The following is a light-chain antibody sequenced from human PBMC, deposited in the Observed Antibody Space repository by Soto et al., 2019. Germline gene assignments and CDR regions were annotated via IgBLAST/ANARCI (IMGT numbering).Light chain of an antibody. V-gene: IGLV2-23*02. CDR3: CADAGRSTYV. Sequence: QSVLTQPASVSGSPGQSITISCTRTSSDVGSYNFVSWYQQHPGEVPKVMIYEVSKRPSGVSDRFSGSKSGNTASLTTSGLQAEDEADYYCCADAGRSTYVFGTGTKVTVL. CDR2: EVS. CDR1: SSDVGSYNF. J-gene: IGLJ1*01.